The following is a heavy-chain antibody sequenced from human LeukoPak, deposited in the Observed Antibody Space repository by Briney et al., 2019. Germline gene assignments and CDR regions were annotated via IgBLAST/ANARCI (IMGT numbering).Heavy chain of an antibody. J-gene: IGHJ3*02. V-gene: IGHV4-34*01. D-gene: IGHD2-21*02. CDR1: GGSFSGYY. Sequence: SGTLPLTCAVYGGSFSGYYWSWIRQPPGKGLEWIGEINHSGSTNYNPSLKSRVTISVDTSKNQFSLKLSSVTAADTAVYYCARPGYCGGDCYGGDAFDIWGQGTMVTVSS. CDR3: ARPGYCGGDCYGGDAFDI. CDR2: INHSGST.